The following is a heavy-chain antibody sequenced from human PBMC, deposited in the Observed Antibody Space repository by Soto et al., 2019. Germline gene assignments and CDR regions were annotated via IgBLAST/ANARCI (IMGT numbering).Heavy chain of an antibody. D-gene: IGHD3-22*01. V-gene: IGHV1-2*02. J-gene: IGHJ3*02. CDR2: INPNSGGT. CDR3: ARDLRRAYYYDSSGYPSRPHAFDI. CDR1: GYTFTGYY. Sequence: QVQLVQSGAEVKKPGASVKVSCKASGYTFTGYYMHWVRQAPGQGLEWMGWINPNSGGTNYAQKFQGRVTMTRDTSISTAYMELSRLRSDDTAVYYCARDLRRAYYYDSSGYPSRPHAFDIWGQGTMVTVSS.